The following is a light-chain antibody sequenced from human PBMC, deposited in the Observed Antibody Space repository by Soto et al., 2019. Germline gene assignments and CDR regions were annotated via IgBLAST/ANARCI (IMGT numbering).Light chain of an antibody. V-gene: IGLV2-11*01. Sequence: QSALSRSVSGSPGQSVTLSCTGATTDVGSSDYASLYQQHPGKAPRLLIYDVTKRPAGVPTRFSGSKSDKTASLTISGLQTEDEAVYFCCSFAGTSSMFDGGTKVTVL. J-gene: IGLJ3*02. CDR1: TTDVGSSDY. CDR3: CSFAGTSSM. CDR2: DVT.